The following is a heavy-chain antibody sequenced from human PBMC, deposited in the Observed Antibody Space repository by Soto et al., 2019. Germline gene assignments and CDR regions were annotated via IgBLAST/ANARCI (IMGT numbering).Heavy chain of an antibody. CDR3: AKSFCSSSSCFFVWVDP. D-gene: IGHD2-2*01. J-gene: IGHJ5*02. Sequence: GGSLRLSCVASGFTFSSYWMHWLRQAPGRELVWVSEIDTDGNSRNYAESVKGRFSVSRDNSKDTLFLEMNNLRVDDTAIYYCAKSFCSSSSCFFVWVDPWGPGTLVTVSS. V-gene: IGHV3-74*01. CDR2: IDTDGNSR. CDR1: GFTFSSYW.